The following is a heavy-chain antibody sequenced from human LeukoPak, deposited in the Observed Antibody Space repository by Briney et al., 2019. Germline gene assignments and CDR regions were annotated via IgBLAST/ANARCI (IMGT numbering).Heavy chain of an antibody. CDR3: ARFIAVAGIPIFDY. J-gene: IGHJ4*02. Sequence: SETLSLTCTVSGGSISSYYWSWIRQPPGKGLEWIGYIYYSGSTNYNPSLKSRVTISVDTSNNQFSLKLTSVPAADTAVYNCARFIAVAGIPIFDYWGQGTLVTVSS. V-gene: IGHV4-59*01. CDR1: GGSISSYY. D-gene: IGHD6-19*01. CDR2: IYYSGST.